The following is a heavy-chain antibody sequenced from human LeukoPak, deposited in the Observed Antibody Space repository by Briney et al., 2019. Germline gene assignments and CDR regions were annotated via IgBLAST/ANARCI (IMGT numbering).Heavy chain of an antibody. J-gene: IGHJ2*01. CDR1: GGTFSNYA. V-gene: IGHV1-69*05. D-gene: IGHD2-15*01. CDR3: ARSVCSGGSCNRWNWHFDL. Sequence: ASVKVSCKASGGTFSNYAISWVRQAPGQGLEWMGGFIPIFGKANYAQKFQGRVSITTAEFTSTAYMELSSLTSEDTAVYYCARSVCSGGSCNRWNWHFDLWGRGTLVTVSS. CDR2: FIPIFGKA.